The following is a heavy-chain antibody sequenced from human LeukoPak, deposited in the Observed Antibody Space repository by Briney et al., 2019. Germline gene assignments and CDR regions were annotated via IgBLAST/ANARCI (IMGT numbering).Heavy chain of an antibody. D-gene: IGHD6-25*01. Sequence: PGGSLRLSCAASGFTFSSYWMSWVRQAPGKGLEWVANIKQDGSGKYYVDSVKGRFTISRDNAKNSLYLQMNSLRAEDTAVYYCARLTPARPDYFDYWGQGTLVTVSS. CDR3: ARLTPARPDYFDY. CDR1: GFTFSSYW. CDR2: IKQDGSGK. V-gene: IGHV3-7*01. J-gene: IGHJ4*02.